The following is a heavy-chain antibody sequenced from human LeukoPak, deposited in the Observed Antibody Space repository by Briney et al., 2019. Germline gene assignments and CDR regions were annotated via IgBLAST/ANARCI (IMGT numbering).Heavy chain of an antibody. J-gene: IGHJ5*02. CDR1: GFTFTNYA. CDR3: AKDRFRGDCRGGSCYPFDP. CDR2: ISGGGDST. Sequence: PGGSLRLSCAASGFTFTNYAMSWVRQAPGKGLEWVSAISGGGDSTYYADSVKGRFTISRDNSKNTVYLQMSSLRGEDTALYYCAKDRFRGDCRGGSCYPFDPWGQGTLVTVSS. V-gene: IGHV3-23*01. D-gene: IGHD2-15*01.